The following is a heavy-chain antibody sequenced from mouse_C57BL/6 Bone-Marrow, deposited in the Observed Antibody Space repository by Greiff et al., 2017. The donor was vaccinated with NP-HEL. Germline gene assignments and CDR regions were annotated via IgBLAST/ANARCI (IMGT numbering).Heavy chain of an antibody. CDR2: ISNLAYSI. V-gene: IGHV5-15*04. CDR1: GFTFSDYG. D-gene: IGHD2-1*01. J-gene: IGHJ4*01. CDR3: ARLYYGAYYAMDY. Sequence: EVKLEESGGGLVQPGGSLKLSCAASGFTFSDYGMAWVRQAPRKGPEWVAFISNLAYSIYYADTVTGRFTISRENAKNTLYLEMSSLRSEDTAMYYCARLYYGAYYAMDYWGQGTSVTVSS.